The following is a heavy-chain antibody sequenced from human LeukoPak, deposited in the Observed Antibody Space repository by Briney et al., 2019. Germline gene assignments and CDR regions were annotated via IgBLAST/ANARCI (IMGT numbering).Heavy chain of an antibody. CDR3: AKVERVAALLMDY. J-gene: IGHJ4*02. CDR2: IRYDGSNK. Sequence: GGSLRLSCAASGFTFSSYGMHWVRQAPGKGLEWVAFIRYDGSNKYYADSVKGRFTISRDNSKNTLYLQMNSLRAEDTAVYYCAKVERVAALLMDYWGQGTLVTVSS. D-gene: IGHD2-15*01. CDR1: GFTFSSYG. V-gene: IGHV3-30*02.